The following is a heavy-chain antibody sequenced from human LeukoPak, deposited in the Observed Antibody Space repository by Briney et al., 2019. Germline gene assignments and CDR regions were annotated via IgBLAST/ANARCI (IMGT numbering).Heavy chain of an antibody. V-gene: IGHV3-48*03. CDR2: ISSSGSTI. D-gene: IGHD6-6*01. CDR1: GFTFSSYE. J-gene: IGHJ3*02. Sequence: GGSLRLSCAASGFTFSSYEMNWVRQAPGKGLEWVSYISSSGSTIYYADSVKGRFTISRDNAKNSLYLQMNSLRAEDTAVYYCARDDRPSLRSSYAFDIWGQGTMVTVSS. CDR3: ARDDRPSLRSSYAFDI.